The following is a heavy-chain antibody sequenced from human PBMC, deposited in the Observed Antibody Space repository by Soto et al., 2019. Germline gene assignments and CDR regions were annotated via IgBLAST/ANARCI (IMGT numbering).Heavy chain of an antibody. Sequence: GGSLRLSCAASGFTFSSYAMNWVRQAPGKGLEWVSGISGSGGNTYYADSVKGRFTISRDNSKNTLYLQMNSLRAEDTAVYYSARNLLGNIDYRGQRTLVTVSS. CDR2: ISGSGGNT. CDR3: ARNLLGNIDY. J-gene: IGHJ4*02. V-gene: IGHV3-23*01. CDR1: GFTFSSYA. D-gene: IGHD1-26*01.